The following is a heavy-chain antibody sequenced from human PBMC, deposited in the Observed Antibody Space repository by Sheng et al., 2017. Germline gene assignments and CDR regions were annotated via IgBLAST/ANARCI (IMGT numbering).Heavy chain of an antibody. J-gene: IGHJ4*02. CDR2: IYTSGST. V-gene: IGHV4-61*02. CDR1: GGSISSGSYY. CDR3: ARAYYDILTGYYEQLDY. D-gene: IGHD3-9*01. Sequence: QVQLQESGPGLVKPSQTLSLTCTVSGGSISSGSYYWSWIRQPAGKGLEWIGRIYTSGSTNYNPSLKSRVTISVDTSKNQFSLKLSSVTAADTAVYYCARAYYDILTGYYEQLDYWGQGTLVTVSS.